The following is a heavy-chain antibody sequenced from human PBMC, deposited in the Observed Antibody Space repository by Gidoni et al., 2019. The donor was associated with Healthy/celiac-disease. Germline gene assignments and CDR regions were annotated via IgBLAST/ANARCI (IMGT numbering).Heavy chain of an antibody. CDR2: IYPGDSDT. J-gene: IGHJ3*02. Sequence: EVQLVQSGAEGNKPGEYLKISCQGSGYSCTSYWLGWVRQMPGKGLEWLGIIYPGDSDTRSSPSFQGQVTISADKSIRTAYLQWSSLKASDTAMYYCARGQYQLLIGAFDIWGQGTMVTVSS. D-gene: IGHD2-2*01. CDR3: ARGQYQLLIGAFDI. V-gene: IGHV5-51*01. CDR1: GYSCTSYW.